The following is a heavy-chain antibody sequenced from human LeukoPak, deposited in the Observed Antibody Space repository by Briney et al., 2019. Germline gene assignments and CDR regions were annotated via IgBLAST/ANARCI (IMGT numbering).Heavy chain of an antibody. J-gene: IGHJ6*03. CDR3: ARGYCSGGSCYRYYYYYYYMDV. V-gene: IGHV4-59*01. D-gene: IGHD2-15*01. CDR1: GGSIRNFY. Sequence: SETLSLTCSVSGGSIRNFYWSWIRQPPGKGLEWIGYIYDSGSTNYNPSLKSRVTISVDTSKNQFSLRLSSVTAADTAVYYCARGYCSGGSCYRYYYYYYYMDVWGKGTTGTVSS. CDR2: IYDSGST.